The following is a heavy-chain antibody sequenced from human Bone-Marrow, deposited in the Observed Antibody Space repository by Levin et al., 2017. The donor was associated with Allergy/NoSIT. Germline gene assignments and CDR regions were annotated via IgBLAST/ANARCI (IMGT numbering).Heavy chain of an antibody. V-gene: IGHV3-23*01. CDR3: AKDRGDWTNGEYFQH. CDR1: GFSFSSYA. CDR2: ISSSGAYT. J-gene: IGHJ1*01. D-gene: IGHD1/OR15-1a*01. Sequence: GGSLRLSCAASGFSFSSYAMSWVRQAPGKGLEWVSAISSSGAYTYYADSVEGRFTISRDDSKNTLYLQMNSLRAEDTAVYYCAKDRGDWTNGEYFQHWGQGTLVTLAS.